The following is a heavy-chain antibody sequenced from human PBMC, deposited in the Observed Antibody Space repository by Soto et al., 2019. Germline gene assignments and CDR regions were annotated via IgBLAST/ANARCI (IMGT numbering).Heavy chain of an antibody. CDR3: AKRTTGWYFDL. CDR2: ISGSGDST. V-gene: IGHV3-23*01. J-gene: IGHJ2*01. CDR1: GFTFSSYA. Sequence: EVQLLESGGGLVQPGGSLRLSCAASGFTFSSYAMSWVRQAPGEGLEWVSIISGSGDSTYYADSVKGRFTISRDNSKNTLYLQMNSLRAEDTAVYYCAKRTTGWYFDLWGRGTLVTVSS.